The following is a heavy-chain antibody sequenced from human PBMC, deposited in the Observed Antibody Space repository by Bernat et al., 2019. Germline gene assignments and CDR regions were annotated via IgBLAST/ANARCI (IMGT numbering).Heavy chain of an antibody. J-gene: IGHJ4*02. CDR1: GGSISSSSYY. D-gene: IGHD3-22*01. V-gene: IGHV4-39*01. CDR3: ASPNGIYYDSSGYYYRGGWALGYFDY. Sequence: QLQLQESGPGLVKPSETLSLTCTVSGGSISSSSYYWGWIRQPPGKGLEWIGSIYYSGSTYYNPSLKSRVTISVDTSKNQFSLKLSSVTAADTAVYYCASPNGIYYDSSGYYYRGGWALGYFDYWGQGTLVTVSS. CDR2: IYYSGST.